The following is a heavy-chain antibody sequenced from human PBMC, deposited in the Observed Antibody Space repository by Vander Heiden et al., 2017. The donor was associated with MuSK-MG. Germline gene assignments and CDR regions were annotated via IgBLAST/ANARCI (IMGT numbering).Heavy chain of an antibody. J-gene: IGHJ6*03. CDR2: IRSKIYGGTT. Sequence: EVQLVESGGGLVQPGGSLSLSCAPSVFSFGDYAMRWFRQPPGTGVEWVGFIRSKIYGGTTEYAASVKGRFTISRDDSKSIAYLQMDSLKTEDTAVFYCTREVWYTAPLGAFYYVDVWGKGTTVIVSS. CDR1: VFSFGDYA. D-gene: IGHD7-27*01. V-gene: IGHV3-49*03. CDR3: TREVWYTAPLGAFYYVDV.